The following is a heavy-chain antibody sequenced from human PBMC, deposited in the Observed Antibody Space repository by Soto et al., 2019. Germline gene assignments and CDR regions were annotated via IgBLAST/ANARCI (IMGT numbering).Heavy chain of an antibody. D-gene: IGHD4-17*01. V-gene: IGHV4-59*01. CDR1: GGSISSYY. Sequence: SETLSLTCTVSGGSISSYYWSWIRQPPGKGLEWIGYIYYSGSTNYNPSLKSRVTISVDTSKNQFSLKLSSVTAADTAVYYCARIALDYGDYDYWGQGTLVTVSS. CDR3: ARIALDYGDYDY. J-gene: IGHJ4*02. CDR2: IYYSGST.